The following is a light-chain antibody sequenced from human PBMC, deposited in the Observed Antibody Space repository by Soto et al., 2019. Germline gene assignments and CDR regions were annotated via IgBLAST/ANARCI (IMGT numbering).Light chain of an antibody. CDR3: QQLNSYPLT. Sequence: AIRMTQSPSSFSASTGDRVTITCRASQGISSYLAWYQQKPGKAPKLLIYAASTLQSGVPSRFSGSGSGTDFTLTISCLQSEDFATYSCQQLNSYPLTFGGGTKVDIK. J-gene: IGKJ4*01. CDR1: QGISSY. CDR2: AAS. V-gene: IGKV1-8*01.